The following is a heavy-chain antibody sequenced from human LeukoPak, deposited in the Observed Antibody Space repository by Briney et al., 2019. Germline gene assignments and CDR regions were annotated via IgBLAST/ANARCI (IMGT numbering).Heavy chain of an antibody. J-gene: IGHJ6*02. V-gene: IGHV3-11*06. D-gene: IGHD2-15*01. CDR2: ISSSGSYT. CDR3: ARDDCSGGSCYSSAYYGMDV. Sequence: PGGSLRLSCAASGFTFSDYYMSWFRQAPGKGLEWVSYISSSGSYTNYADSVKGRFTISRDNAKNSLYLQMNSLRAEDTAVYYCARDDCSGGSCYSSAYYGMDVWGQGTTVTVSS. CDR1: GFTFSDYY.